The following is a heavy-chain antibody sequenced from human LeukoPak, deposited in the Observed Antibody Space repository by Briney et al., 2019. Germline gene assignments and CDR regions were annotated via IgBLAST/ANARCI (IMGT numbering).Heavy chain of an antibody. J-gene: IGHJ4*02. CDR3: ARVTGLTGYYSTYFDY. CDR2: ISAYNGNT. D-gene: IGHD3-9*01. Sequence: GASVKVSCKASGGTFISYAISWVRQAPGQGLEWMGWISAYNGNTNYAQKLQGRVTMTTDTSTSTAYMELRSLRSDDTAVYYCARVTGLTGYYSTYFDYWGQGTLVTVSS. V-gene: IGHV1-18*01. CDR1: GGTFISYA.